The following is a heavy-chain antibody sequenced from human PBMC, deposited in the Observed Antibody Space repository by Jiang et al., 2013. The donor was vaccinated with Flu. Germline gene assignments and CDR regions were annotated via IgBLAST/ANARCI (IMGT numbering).Heavy chain of an antibody. J-gene: IGHJ2*01. D-gene: IGHD4/OR15-4a*01. CDR3: ARLDYGIRGYFDL. Sequence: GPGLVKASETLSLTCAVSGASITGYYWSWIRQPPGKGLEWIGYIFYTGGAINYNPSLKGRATMAVDGSKNHLSLKLNSVTAADTAVYFCARLDYGIRGYFDLWGRGTPVTVSS. CDR2: IFYTGGAI. V-gene: IGHV4-59*01. CDR1: GASITGYY.